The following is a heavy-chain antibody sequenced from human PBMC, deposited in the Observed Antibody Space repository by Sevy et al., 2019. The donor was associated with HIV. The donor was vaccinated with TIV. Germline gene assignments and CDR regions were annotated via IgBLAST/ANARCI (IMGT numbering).Heavy chain of an antibody. Sequence: GESLKISCKGSGYSFTSYWIGWVRQMPGKGLEWMGIFYPGNSNTRYIPSFQGQVTISADKSISTAYLQWSSLKASDTAMYYCAGRRRGYCSGGSCYGAFDIWGQGTMVTVSS. CDR1: GYSFTSYW. CDR2: FYPGNSNT. CDR3: AGRRRGYCSGGSCYGAFDI. D-gene: IGHD2-15*01. J-gene: IGHJ3*02. V-gene: IGHV5-51*01.